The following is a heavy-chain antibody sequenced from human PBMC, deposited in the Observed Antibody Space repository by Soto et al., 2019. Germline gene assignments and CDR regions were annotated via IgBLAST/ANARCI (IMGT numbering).Heavy chain of an antibody. CDR1: GGSISSYY. Sequence: SETLSLTCTVSGGSISSYYWSWIRQPPGKGLEWIGYIYYSGSTNYNPSLKSRVTISVDTSKNQFSLKLSSVTAADTAVYYCARGVDYCSGGSCYRSFDYWGQGTLVTVSS. CDR3: ARGVDYCSGGSCYRSFDY. V-gene: IGHV4-59*01. CDR2: IYYSGST. J-gene: IGHJ4*02. D-gene: IGHD2-15*01.